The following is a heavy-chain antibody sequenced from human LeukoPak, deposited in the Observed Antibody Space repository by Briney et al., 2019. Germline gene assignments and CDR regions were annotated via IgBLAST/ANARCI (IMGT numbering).Heavy chain of an antibody. V-gene: IGHV4-34*01. D-gene: IGHD5-18*01. CDR1: GGSFSGYY. Sequence: SETLSLTCAVYGGSFSGYYWSWIRQPPGKGLEWIGEINHSGSTNYNPSLKSRVTISVDTSKNQFSLKLSSVTAADTAVYYCARRGYSHAKRDYYYYYMDVWGKGTTVTVSS. J-gene: IGHJ6*03. CDR3: ARRGYSHAKRDYYYYYMDV. CDR2: INHSGST.